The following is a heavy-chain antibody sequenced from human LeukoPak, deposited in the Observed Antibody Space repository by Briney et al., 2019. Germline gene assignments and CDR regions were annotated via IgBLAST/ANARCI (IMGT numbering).Heavy chain of an antibody. CDR3: ARGLYSYGYEFDY. CDR1: GGSFSGYY. V-gene: IGHV4-34*01. CDR2: INHSGST. Sequence: SGTLSLTCAVYGGSFSGYYWSWIRQPPGKGLEWIGEINHSGSTNYNPSLKSRVTISVDTSKNQFSLKLSSVTAADTAVYYCARGLYSYGYEFDYWGQGTLVTVSS. J-gene: IGHJ4*01. D-gene: IGHD5-18*01.